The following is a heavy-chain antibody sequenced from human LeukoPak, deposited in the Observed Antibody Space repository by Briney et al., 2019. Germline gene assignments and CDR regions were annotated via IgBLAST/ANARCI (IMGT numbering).Heavy chain of an antibody. CDR3: ARKPGYSGYDPHFDY. CDR2: IYSGGST. V-gene: IGHV3-53*01. CDR1: GFTVSSSY. J-gene: IGHJ4*02. D-gene: IGHD5-12*01. Sequence: PGGSLRLSCAASGFTVSSSYMSWVRQAPGKGLEWVSVIYSGGSTYYADSVKGRFTISRDNSKNTLYLQMNSLRAEDTAVYYCARKPGYSGYDPHFDYWGQGTLVTVSS.